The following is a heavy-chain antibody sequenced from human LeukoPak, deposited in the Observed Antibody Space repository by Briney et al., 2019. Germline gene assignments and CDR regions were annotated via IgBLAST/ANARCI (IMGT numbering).Heavy chain of an antibody. Sequence: SGPPLVKPPQTLTLTCTSSGFSLRIRGRCVSWIRQPPGKALEWLARIDWDDDKYYSTSLKTRLTISKDTSKNQVVLTMTNMDPVDTATYYCARISTYSSGDFDYWGQGTLVTVSS. CDR3: ARISTYSSGDFDY. CDR2: IDWDDDK. CDR1: GFSLRIRGRC. V-gene: IGHV2-70*11. D-gene: IGHD3-22*01. J-gene: IGHJ4*02.